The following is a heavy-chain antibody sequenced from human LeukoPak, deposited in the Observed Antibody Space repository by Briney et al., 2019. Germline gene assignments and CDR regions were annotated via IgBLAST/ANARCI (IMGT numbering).Heavy chain of an antibody. CDR2: INPNSGGT. CDR3: ASGAEQSYGDYRSRHYFDY. D-gene: IGHD4-17*01. CDR1: GYTFTGYY. Sequence: ASVKVSCKASGYTFTGYYMHWVRQAPGQGLEWMGWINPNSGGTNYAQKFQGRVTMTRDTSISTAYMELSRLRSEDTAVYYCASGAEQSYGDYRSRHYFDYWGQGTLVTVSS. V-gene: IGHV1-2*02. J-gene: IGHJ4*02.